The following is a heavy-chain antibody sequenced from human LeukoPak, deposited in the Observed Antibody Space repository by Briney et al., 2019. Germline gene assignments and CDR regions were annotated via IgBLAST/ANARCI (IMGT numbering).Heavy chain of an antibody. J-gene: IGHJ6*03. Sequence: GRSLRLSCAASGFTFSSYGMHWVRQAPGKGLEWVAVIWYDGSNKYYADSVKGRFTISRDNSKNTLYLQMNSLRAEDTAVYYCAREGTTDYYYYMDAWGKGTTVTVSS. CDR3: AREGTTDYYYYMDA. V-gene: IGHV3-33*01. CDR1: GFTFSSYG. CDR2: IWYDGSNK. D-gene: IGHD1/OR15-1a*01.